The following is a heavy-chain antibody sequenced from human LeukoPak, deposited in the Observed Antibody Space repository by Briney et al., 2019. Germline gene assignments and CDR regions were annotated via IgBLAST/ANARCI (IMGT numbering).Heavy chain of an antibody. CDR1: GGTFSSYA. CDR2: IIPIFGTA. J-gene: IGHJ3*02. D-gene: IGHD3-16*01. V-gene: IGHV1-69*13. Sequence: ASVKVSCKASGGTFSSYAISWVRQAPGQGLEWMGGIIPIFGTANYAQKFQGRVTITADESTSTAYMELSSLRSEDTAVYYCASGGFGENDAFDIWGQGTMVTVSS. CDR3: ASGGFGENDAFDI.